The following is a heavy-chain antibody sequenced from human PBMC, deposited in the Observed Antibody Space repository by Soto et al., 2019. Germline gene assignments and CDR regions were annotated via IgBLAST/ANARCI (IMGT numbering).Heavy chain of an antibody. CDR1: GYTFTAHY. Sequence: QVNLVQSVAEVKKPGASVKVSCKASGYTFTAHYIQWVRQAPGQGFEWMGWINPNNGDTTYAQNFQGRVTLTRDTSISTAYMELSSLRSDDTATYYCTKNREYWGQGTLVTVSS. CDR3: TKNREY. CDR2: INPNNGDT. V-gene: IGHV1-2*02. J-gene: IGHJ4*02.